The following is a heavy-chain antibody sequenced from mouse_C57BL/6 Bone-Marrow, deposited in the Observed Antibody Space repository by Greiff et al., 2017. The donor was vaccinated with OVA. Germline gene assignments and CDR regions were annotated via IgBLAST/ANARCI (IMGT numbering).Heavy chain of an antibody. V-gene: IGHV1-64*01. J-gene: IGHJ1*03. CDR2: IHPNSGST. CDR3: ARSRDGYYRGYDDV. CDR1: GYTFTSYW. Sequence: QVQLQQPGAELVKPGASVKLSCKASGYTFTSYWMHWVKQRPGQGLEWIGMIHPNSGSTNYNEKFKSKATLTVDKSSSTAYMQRSSLTAEDSAVYYGARSRDGYYRGYDDVWGTGTTVTVAS. D-gene: IGHD2-3*01.